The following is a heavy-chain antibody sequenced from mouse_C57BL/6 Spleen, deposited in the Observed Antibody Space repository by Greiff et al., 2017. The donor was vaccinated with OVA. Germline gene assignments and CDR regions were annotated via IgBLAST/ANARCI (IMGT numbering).Heavy chain of an antibody. CDR3: ASHFYGNYWYFDV. D-gene: IGHD2-1*01. V-gene: IGHV5-17*01. J-gene: IGHJ1*03. Sequence: EVQLVESGGGLVKPGGSLKLSCAASGFTFSDYGMHWVRQAPEKGLEWVAYISSGSSTIYYADTVKGRFTISRDTAKNTLFLQMTSLRSEDTAMDYCASHFYGNYWYFDVWGTGTTVTVSS. CDR1: GFTFSDYG. CDR2: ISSGSSTI.